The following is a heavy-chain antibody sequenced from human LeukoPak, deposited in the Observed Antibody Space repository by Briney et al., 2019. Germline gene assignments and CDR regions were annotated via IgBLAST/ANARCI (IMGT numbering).Heavy chain of an antibody. CDR1: GFTFRYAW. Sequence: GGSLRLSCAASGFTFRYAWMGWVRQAPGKGLEWVGRIKSKTDGGATEYAAPVKGRFTISRDDSKNTLYLQMNSLKTEDTAVYYCTTGVEIVVVPAAIGYAFDIWGQGTMITVSS. J-gene: IGHJ3*02. CDR2: IKSKTDGGAT. CDR3: TTGVEIVVVPAAIGYAFDI. D-gene: IGHD2-2*01. V-gene: IGHV3-15*01.